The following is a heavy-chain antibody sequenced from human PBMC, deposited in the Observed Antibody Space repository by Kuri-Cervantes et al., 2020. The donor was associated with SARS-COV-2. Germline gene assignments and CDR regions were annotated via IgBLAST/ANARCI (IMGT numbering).Heavy chain of an antibody. CDR2: IDSSSYYI. CDR3: AREEGGELGEAFDY. Sequence: GESLKISCAASGFTFSGHSMNWIRQAPGKGLEWVASIDSSSYYIYHADSVKGRLTISRDNAKTSLYLQMNSLKLEDTAVYYCAREEGGELGEAFDYWGQGALVTVSS. D-gene: IGHD7-27*01. V-gene: IGHV3-21*01. J-gene: IGHJ4*02. CDR1: GFTFSGHS.